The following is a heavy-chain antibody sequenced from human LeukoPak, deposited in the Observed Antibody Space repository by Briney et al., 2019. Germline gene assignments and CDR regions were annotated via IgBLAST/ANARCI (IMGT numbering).Heavy chain of an antibody. Sequence: GASVKVSCKASGGTFSSYAISWVRQAPGQGLEWMGGIIPIFGTANYAQKFQGRVTITADESTSTAYMELRSLRSDDTAVYYCARYQLLEVTYYYYGMDVWGQGTTATVSS. CDR3: ARYQLLEVTYYYYGMDV. D-gene: IGHD2-2*01. CDR2: IIPIFGTA. J-gene: IGHJ6*02. CDR1: GGTFSSYA. V-gene: IGHV1-69*13.